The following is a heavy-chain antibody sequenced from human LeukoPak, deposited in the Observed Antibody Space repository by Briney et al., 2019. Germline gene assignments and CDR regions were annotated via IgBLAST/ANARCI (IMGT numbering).Heavy chain of an antibody. D-gene: IGHD2-21*01. CDR3: ASSAVDAVYYYYYGMDV. J-gene: IGHJ6*02. CDR2: MNPNSGNT. CDR1: GYTFTSYD. V-gene: IGHV1-8*03. Sequence: ASVKVSCKASGYTFTSYDINWVRQATGQGLEWMGWMNPNSGNTGYAQKFQGRVTITRNTSISTAYMELSSLRSEDTAVYYCASSAVDAVYYYYYGMDVWGQGTTVTVSS.